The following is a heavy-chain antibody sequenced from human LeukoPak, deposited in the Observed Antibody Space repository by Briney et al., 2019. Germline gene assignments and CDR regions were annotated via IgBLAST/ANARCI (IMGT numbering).Heavy chain of an antibody. CDR3: VKEQGSGSYRTADY. Sequence: GGSLRLSCAASGFTFSYVWMSWVRQAPGKGLEWVAVITYDGDTTYFEDSVKGRFTISRDTSKSTLHLQMNSLGAEDTAVYYCVKEQGSGSYRTADYWGQGTLVTVSS. J-gene: IGHJ4*02. CDR1: GFTFSYVW. CDR2: ITYDGDTT. D-gene: IGHD3-10*01. V-gene: IGHV3-30*18.